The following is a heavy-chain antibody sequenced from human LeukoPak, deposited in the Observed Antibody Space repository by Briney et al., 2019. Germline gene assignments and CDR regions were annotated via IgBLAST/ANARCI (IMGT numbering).Heavy chain of an antibody. J-gene: IGHJ5*02. CDR3: ARSWGSSWPRGGIDP. CDR1: GYTFTSYG. D-gene: IGHD6-13*01. CDR2: ISAYNGNT. Sequence: GASVKVSCKASGYTFTSYGISWVRQAPGQGLEWMGWISAYNGNTNYAQKPQGRVTMTTDTSTSTAYMELRSLRSDDTAVYYCARSWGSSWPRGGIDPWGQGTLVTVSS. V-gene: IGHV1-18*01.